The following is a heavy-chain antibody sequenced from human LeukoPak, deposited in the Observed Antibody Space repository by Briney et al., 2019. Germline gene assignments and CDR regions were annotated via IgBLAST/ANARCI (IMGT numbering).Heavy chain of an antibody. CDR2: IRQDGSDK. Sequence: GGSLRLSCAASGFTFSSYSMNWVRQAPGKELEWVANIRQDGSDKYYVDSVKGRFTISRDNAKNSLYLQMNSLRAEDTAVYYCARDGGSAIPFDYWGQGTLVTVSS. J-gene: IGHJ4*02. V-gene: IGHV3-7*01. CDR3: ARDGGSAIPFDY. CDR1: GFTFSSYS.